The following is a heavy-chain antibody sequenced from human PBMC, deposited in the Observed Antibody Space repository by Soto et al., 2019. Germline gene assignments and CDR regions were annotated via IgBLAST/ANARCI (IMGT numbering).Heavy chain of an antibody. CDR3: ARLFYYYDSSGYVSVYYYYGMDV. CDR1: GFTFSDYY. Sequence: QVQLVESGGGLVKPGGSLRLSCAASGFTFSDYYMSWIRQAPGKGLEWVSYISSSGSTIYYADSVKGRFTISRDNAKNPLDRQMTSLSAEDTAVYYCARLFYYYDSSGYVSVYYYYGMDVWGQGTTVTVSS. D-gene: IGHD3-22*01. J-gene: IGHJ6*02. V-gene: IGHV3-11*01. CDR2: ISSSGSTI.